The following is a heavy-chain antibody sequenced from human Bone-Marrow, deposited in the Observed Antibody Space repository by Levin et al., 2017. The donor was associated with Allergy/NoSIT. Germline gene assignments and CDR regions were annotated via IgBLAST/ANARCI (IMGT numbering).Heavy chain of an antibody. CDR3: ARASETPSHYHYYMDV. CDR2: ISPDGGNK. CDR1: EITLRTFP. V-gene: IGHV3-30-3*01. Sequence: AGGSLRLSCAASEITLRTFPMHWVRQAPGKGLQWVAVISPDGGNKHYAESVRGRFTISRDNSKNMLYLQMNSLRVEDTAVFYCARASETPSHYHYYMDVWGRGTTVTVSS. D-gene: IGHD4-23*01. J-gene: IGHJ6*03.